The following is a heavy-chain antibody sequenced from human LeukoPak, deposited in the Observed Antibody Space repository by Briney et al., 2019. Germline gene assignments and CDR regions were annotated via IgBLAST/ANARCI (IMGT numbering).Heavy chain of an antibody. V-gene: IGHV4-34*01. J-gene: IGHJ5*02. D-gene: IGHD2-15*01. CDR2: INHSGST. Sequence: NSSETLSLTCAVYDGSFSGYYWSWIRQPPGKGLEWIGEINHSGSTNYNPSLKSRVTISVDTSKNQFSLKLSSVTAADTAVYYGARGRRYYCSGGSCNWFDPWGQGTLVTVSS. CDR1: DGSFSGYY. CDR3: ARGRRYYCSGGSCNWFDP.